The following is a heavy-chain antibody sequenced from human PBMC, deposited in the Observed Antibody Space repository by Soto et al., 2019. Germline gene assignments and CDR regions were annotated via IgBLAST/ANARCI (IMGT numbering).Heavy chain of an antibody. CDR1: GFNFRTTA. Sequence: SVKVSCKASGFNFRTTAVQWVRQARGQRLGWIGWVVVGSGNTNYAQKFQERVTITRDMSTSTAYMDVSSLRSEDTAVYYCAADPYYYDSSDYYSFDQWGQGTLVTVSS. J-gene: IGHJ4*02. CDR2: VVVGSGNT. D-gene: IGHD3-22*01. V-gene: IGHV1-58*01. CDR3: AADPYYYDSSDYYSFDQ.